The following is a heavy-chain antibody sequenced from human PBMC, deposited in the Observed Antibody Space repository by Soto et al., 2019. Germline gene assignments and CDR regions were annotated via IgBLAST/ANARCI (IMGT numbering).Heavy chain of an antibody. CDR3: ARDLWGYCGTDCYPLDV. CDR1: GGSISSYY. CDR2: IYFSGGT. V-gene: IGHV4-59*01. Sequence: SETLSLTCTVSGGSISSYYWSWIRQPPGKGLEWIGYIYFSGGTNYNPSLKSRVTISVDTSKNQFSLKLNSVTAADTAVYYCARDLWGYCGTDCYPLDVWGQGTTVTVS. J-gene: IGHJ6*02. D-gene: IGHD2-21*02.